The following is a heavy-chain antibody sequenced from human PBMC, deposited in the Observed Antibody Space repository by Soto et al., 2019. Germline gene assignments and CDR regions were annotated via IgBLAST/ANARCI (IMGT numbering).Heavy chain of an antibody. CDR3: AHRVLRTVFGLVTTTAIYFDF. J-gene: IGHJ4*02. D-gene: IGHD3-3*01. CDR2: IYWDDDK. Sequence: QITLKESGPTVVKPTETLTLTCTFSGFSLTTSGVGVGWVRQSPGKAPEWLALIYWDDDKRYSTSLNSRLIIIQDTSKNLVVLTMANVDPADTATYYCAHRVLRTVFGLVTTTAIYFDFWGPGTPVVVSS. CDR1: GFSLTTSGVG. V-gene: IGHV2-5*02.